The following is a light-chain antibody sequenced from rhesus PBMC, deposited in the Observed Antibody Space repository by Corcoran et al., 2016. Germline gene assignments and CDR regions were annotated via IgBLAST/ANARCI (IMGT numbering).Light chain of an antibody. J-gene: IGKJ2*01. CDR2: NAS. V-gene: IGKV1-25*01. CDR1: PGLSNN. Sequence: DIQLTQSPSSLSASVGYRVTITSQASPGLSNNLAWYQQKPGKVPKLLIYNASTLQRGDPSRFSGSGSVTDFTLSVSRLEPEEFATYSCQHGCFIPCFGRGTIVEIK. CDR3: QHGCFIPC.